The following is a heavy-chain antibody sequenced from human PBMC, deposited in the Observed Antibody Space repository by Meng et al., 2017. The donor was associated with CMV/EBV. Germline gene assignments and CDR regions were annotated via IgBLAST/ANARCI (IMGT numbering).Heavy chain of an antibody. CDR2: INPNSGGT. Sequence: ASVKVSCKASGYTFNGYYMHWVRQAPGQGLEWMGWINPNSGGTNYAQKFQGRVTMTRDTSISTAYMELSRLRSEDTAVYYCARALGAYYFDYWGQGTLVTVSS. V-gene: IGHV1-2*02. CDR1: GYTFNGYY. J-gene: IGHJ4*02. CDR3: ARALGAYYFDY.